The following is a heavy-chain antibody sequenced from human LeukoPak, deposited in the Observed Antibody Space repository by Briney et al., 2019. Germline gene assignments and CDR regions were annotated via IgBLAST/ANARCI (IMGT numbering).Heavy chain of an antibody. CDR1: GGSFSGYY. J-gene: IGHJ6*04. CDR3: AREGPYCSSTSCYLEGMDV. CDR2: INHSGST. V-gene: IGHV4-34*01. Sequence: SETLSLTCAVYGGSFSGYYWSWIRQPPGKGLEWIGEINHSGSTNYNPSLKSRVTISVDTPKNQFSLKLSSVTAADTAVYYYAREGPYCSSTSCYLEGMDVWGKGTTVTVSS. D-gene: IGHD2-2*01.